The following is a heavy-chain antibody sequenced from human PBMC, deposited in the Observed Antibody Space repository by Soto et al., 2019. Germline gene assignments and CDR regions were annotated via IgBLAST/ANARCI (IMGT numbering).Heavy chain of an antibody. J-gene: IGHJ3*02. Sequence: GGSLRLSCAASGFTFSSYGMHWVRQAPGKGLEWVAVISYDGSNKYYADSVKGRFTISRDNSKNTLYLQMNSLRAEDTAVYYCASPVFNDAFDIWGQGTMVTVSS. CDR2: ISYDGSNK. CDR3: ASPVFNDAFDI. CDR1: GFTFSSYG. V-gene: IGHV3-30*03.